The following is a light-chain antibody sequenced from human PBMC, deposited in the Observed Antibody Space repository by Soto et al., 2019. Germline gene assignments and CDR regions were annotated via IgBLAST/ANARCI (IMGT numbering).Light chain of an antibody. CDR1: QDISNY. Sequence: DIQMTQSPSSLSASVGDRVTITCQASQDISNYLNWYQQKPGKAPKLLIYDASNLETGVPSRFSESGAETDFTFTISSLQPEDIATYYCQQYDNLPLTFGGGTKVESK. V-gene: IGKV1-33*01. J-gene: IGKJ4*01. CDR2: DAS. CDR3: QQYDNLPLT.